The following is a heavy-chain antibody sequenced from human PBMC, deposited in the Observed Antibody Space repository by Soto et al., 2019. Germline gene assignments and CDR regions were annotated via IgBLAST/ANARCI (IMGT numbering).Heavy chain of an antibody. CDR3: PFILWQLVQQVDFDY. CDR1: GYTFTSYA. D-gene: IGHD6-6*01. Sequence: ASVKVSCKASGYTFTSYAMHWVRQAPGQRLEWMGWINAGNGNTKYSQKFQGRVTITRDTSASTAYMELSSLRSEDMVVYSCPFILWQLVQQVDFDYWGQGTLVTVSS. J-gene: IGHJ4*02. CDR2: INAGNGNT. V-gene: IGHV1-3*01.